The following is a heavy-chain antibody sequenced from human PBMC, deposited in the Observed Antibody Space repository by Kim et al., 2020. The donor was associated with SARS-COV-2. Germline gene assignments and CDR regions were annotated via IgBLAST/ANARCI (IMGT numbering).Heavy chain of an antibody. CDR1: GYSFTSYW. V-gene: IGHV5-51*01. Sequence: GESLKISCKGSGYSFTSYWIGWVRQMPGKGLEWMGIIYPGDSDTRYSPSFQGQVTISADKSISTAYLQWSSLKASDTAMYYCARHGPSGYDYNWFDPWGQGTLVTVSS. D-gene: IGHD5-12*01. CDR3: ARHGPSGYDYNWFDP. J-gene: IGHJ5*02. CDR2: IYPGDSDT.